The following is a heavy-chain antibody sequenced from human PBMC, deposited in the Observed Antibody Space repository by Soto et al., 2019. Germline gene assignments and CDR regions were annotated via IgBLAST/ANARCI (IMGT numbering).Heavy chain of an antibody. V-gene: IGHV3-23*01. J-gene: IGHJ4*02. Sequence: EVQLLESGGGLVQPGGSLRLSCAASGFTFSSYAMSWVRQAPGKGLEWVSAISGSGGSTYYADSVKGRFTISRDNSKNTVYLQRTSRRAEDTAVYYCAKEGAGGFGELFLDYWGQGTLVTVSS. D-gene: IGHD3-10*01. CDR3: AKEGAGGFGELFLDY. CDR2: ISGSGGST. CDR1: GFTFSSYA.